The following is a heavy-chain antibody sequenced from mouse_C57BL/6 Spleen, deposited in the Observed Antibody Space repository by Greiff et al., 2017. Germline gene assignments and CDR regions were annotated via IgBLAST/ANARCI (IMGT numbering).Heavy chain of an antibody. CDR2: IYPRSGNT. V-gene: IGHV1-81*01. CDR1: GYTFTSYG. D-gene: IGHD3-2*02. Sequence: VQLQQSGAELARPGASVKLSCKASGYTFTSYGISWVKQRTGQGLEWIGEIYPRSGNTYYNEKFKGKATLTADKSSSTAYMELRSLTSEDSAVYFCARACTPGAENFDVWGAGRTGTLSS. CDR3: ARACTPGAENFDV. J-gene: IGHJ1*01.